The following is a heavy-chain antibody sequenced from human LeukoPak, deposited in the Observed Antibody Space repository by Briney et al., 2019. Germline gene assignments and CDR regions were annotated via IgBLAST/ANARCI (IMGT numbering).Heavy chain of an antibody. Sequence: PSETLSLTCTVPGGSISSYYWSWIRQPPGKGLEWIGYIYYSGSTNYNPSLKSRVTISVDTSKNQFSLKLSSVTAADTAVYYCARESSYYDSSGYQSHFDYWGQGTLVTVSS. CDR2: IYYSGST. CDR3: ARESSYYDSSGYQSHFDY. J-gene: IGHJ4*02. CDR1: GGSISSYY. D-gene: IGHD3-22*01. V-gene: IGHV4-59*01.